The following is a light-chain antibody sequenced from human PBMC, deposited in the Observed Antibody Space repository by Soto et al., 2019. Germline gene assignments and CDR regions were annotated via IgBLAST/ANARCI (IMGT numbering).Light chain of an antibody. CDR2: CAS. V-gene: IGKV4-1*01. CDR1: QSVLYSSNNKNY. Sequence: DIVMTQSPDSLAVSLGERATINCKSSQSVLYSSNNKNYLAWYQQKPGQPPKLLIYCASTRESGVPDRFSGSGSGTDFTLTISSLQAEDVAVYYCQQYYSVWTFGQGTKVEIK. CDR3: QQYYSVWT. J-gene: IGKJ1*01.